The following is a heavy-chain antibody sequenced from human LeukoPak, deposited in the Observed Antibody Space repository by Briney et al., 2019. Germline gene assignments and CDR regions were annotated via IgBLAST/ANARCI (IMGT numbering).Heavy chain of an antibody. Sequence: GESLKISCQGSGYPFTSYWIGWVRQMPGKGLEWMGIIYPGDSDTRYSPSFQGQVSISADKSISTAYLQWSSLKASDTAMYYCARLSRSSGSRYGLDVWGQGTTVTVSS. CDR1: GYPFTSYW. J-gene: IGHJ6*02. CDR3: ARLSRSSGSRYGLDV. V-gene: IGHV5-51*01. CDR2: IYPGDSDT. D-gene: IGHD6-19*01.